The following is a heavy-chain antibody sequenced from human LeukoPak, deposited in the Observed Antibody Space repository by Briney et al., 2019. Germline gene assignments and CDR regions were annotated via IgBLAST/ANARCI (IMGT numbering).Heavy chain of an antibody. D-gene: IGHD3-22*01. V-gene: IGHV3-13*01. J-gene: IGHJ2*01. CDR3: ARESYYCDSSGSQGSFDL. CDR1: GFTFSSYD. Sequence: GGSLRLSCAASGFTFSSYDMHWVRQATGKGLEWVSAIGTAGDTYYPGSVKGRFTISRENAKNSLYLQMNSLRAGDTAVYYCARESYYCDSSGSQGSFDLWGRGTLVTVSS. CDR2: IGTAGDT.